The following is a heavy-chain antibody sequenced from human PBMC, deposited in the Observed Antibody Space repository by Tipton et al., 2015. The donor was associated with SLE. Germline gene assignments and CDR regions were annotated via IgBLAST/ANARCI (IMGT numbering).Heavy chain of an antibody. Sequence: TLSLTCSVSGGSISSNYWTWIRQPPGKGLEWIGNIHKSGSTNYNTSLRRRVTISIDTSKNQFSLRLRSVTAADTAVYYCARRVYFGAGSHDTWGQGILVTVSS. CDR3: ARRVYFGAGSHDT. CDR2: IHKSGST. D-gene: IGHD3-10*01. CDR1: GGSISSNY. V-gene: IGHV4-4*09. J-gene: IGHJ4*02.